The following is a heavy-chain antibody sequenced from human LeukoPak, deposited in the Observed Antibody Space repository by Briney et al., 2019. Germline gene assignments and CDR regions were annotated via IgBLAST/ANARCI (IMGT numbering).Heavy chain of an antibody. D-gene: IGHD3-9*01. CDR1: GFPFDDYA. CDR3: AKDKGDWLAQGFDY. J-gene: IGHJ4*02. CDR2: ISWNGGSI. V-gene: IGHV3-9*01. Sequence: SLRLSCATSGFPFDDYAMHWVRQAPGKGLEWGSGISWNGGSIGYADSVKGRFTISRDNAKNSLYLQMNSLRAEDTALYYCAKDKGDWLAQGFDYWGQGTLVTVSS.